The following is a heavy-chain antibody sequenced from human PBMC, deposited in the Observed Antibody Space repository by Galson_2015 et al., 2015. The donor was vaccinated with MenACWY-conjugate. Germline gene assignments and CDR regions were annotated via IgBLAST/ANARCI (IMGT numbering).Heavy chain of an antibody. Sequence: QSGEEVNKPGESLLISCKGTGYSSHEYWIAWVRQMPGKGLEWMGLIDPVDSNTRYSPSFQGQVTISADKSISTAYLQWNSLRASDTAMYYCSRHPPGGRGMDVWGQGTTVTVSS. V-gene: IGHV5-51*01. J-gene: IGHJ6*02. CDR2: IDPVDSNT. CDR1: GYSSHEYW. CDR3: SRHPPGGRGMDV. D-gene: IGHD1-26*01.